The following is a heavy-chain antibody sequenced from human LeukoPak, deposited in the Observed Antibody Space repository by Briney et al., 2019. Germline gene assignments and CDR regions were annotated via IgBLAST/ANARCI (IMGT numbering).Heavy chain of an antibody. V-gene: IGHV1-69*05. CDR2: IIPIFGTA. CDR1: GGTFSSYA. Sequence: SVKVSCKASGGTFSSYAISWVRQAPGQGLEWMGRIIPIFGTANYAQNFQGRVTITTDESTSTAYMELSSLRPEDTAVYYCARDWPEYSSSYFDYWGQGTLVTVSS. CDR3: ARDWPEYSSSYFDY. J-gene: IGHJ4*02. D-gene: IGHD6-6*01.